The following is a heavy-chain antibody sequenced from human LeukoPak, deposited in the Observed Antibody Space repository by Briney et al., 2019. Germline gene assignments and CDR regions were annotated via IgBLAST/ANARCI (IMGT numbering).Heavy chain of an antibody. D-gene: IGHD4-11*01. J-gene: IGHJ5*02. CDR2: IFSTGST. CDR3: VRGNPYSNYWFDP. V-gene: IGHV4-4*07. CDR1: GDSVSGYY. Sequence: SETLSLTCSVSGDSVSGYYWSWIRQAAGKGLEWIGRIFSTGSTNYNPSLRGRVAMSVDTSKNEISLQVTSVTAADTAVYYCVRGNPYSNYWFDPWGQGTLVTVSS.